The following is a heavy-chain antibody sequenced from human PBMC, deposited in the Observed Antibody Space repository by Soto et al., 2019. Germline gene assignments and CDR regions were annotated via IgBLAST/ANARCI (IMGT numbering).Heavy chain of an antibody. CDR1: GYTFTSYG. D-gene: IGHD3-10*01. CDR3: ARSGSYYPARNWFGP. V-gene: IGHV1-18*01. CDR2: INGFNDDT. Sequence: QLVQSGVEMKNPGASVKVSCKASGYTFTSYGISWVRQAPGQGLEWMGWINGFNDDTNQAQKFQGRVTVTKDTSKSTAYMELRSLKSDDTAMYYCARSGSYYPARNWFGPWGQGTLVIVSS. J-gene: IGHJ5*02.